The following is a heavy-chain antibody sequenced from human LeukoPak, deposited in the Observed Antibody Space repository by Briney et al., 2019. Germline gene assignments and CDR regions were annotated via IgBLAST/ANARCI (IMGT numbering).Heavy chain of an antibody. CDR1: GFTFSDFW. V-gene: IGHV3-7*01. CDR3: ARGPRYCSGGSCYQYYYYYMDV. D-gene: IGHD2-15*01. Sequence: GGSLRLSCAASGFTFSDFWVEWFRQAPGKGLEWVANINKDGSDKYYMDSVTGRFSISRDNAKNSLSLQMNSLRVDDTAVYYCARGPRYCSGGSCYQYYYYYMDVWGKGTTVTVSS. J-gene: IGHJ6*03. CDR2: INKDGSDK.